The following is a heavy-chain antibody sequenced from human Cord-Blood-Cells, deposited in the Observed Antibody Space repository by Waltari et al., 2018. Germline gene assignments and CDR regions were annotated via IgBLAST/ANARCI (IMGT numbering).Heavy chain of an antibody. D-gene: IGHD1-26*01. CDR2: KKQDGRAK. CDR3: ARDIAGWAEDY. V-gene: IGHV3-7*01. Sequence: EVQLVESGGGLVQPGGSLRLSCAAAGFTFSSYWMSWVRQARGKGLEWVANKKQDGRAKSYVDAVKGRFTISRDNAKNSLYLQMNSLRAEDTAVYYCARDIAGWAEDYWGQGTLVTVSS. CDR1: GFTFSSYW. J-gene: IGHJ4*02.